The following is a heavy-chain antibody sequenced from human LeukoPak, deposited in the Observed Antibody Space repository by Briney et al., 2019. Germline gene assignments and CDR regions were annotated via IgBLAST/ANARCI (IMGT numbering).Heavy chain of an antibody. Sequence: GGSLRLSCAASGFTFSSYGMHWVRQTPGKGLEWAAVIWYDGTNKYYADSVKGRFTISRDNSKNTLYLQMNSLRAEDTAVYYCANSKICLMWAFDIWGQGTMVTVSS. V-gene: IGHV3-33*06. J-gene: IGHJ3*02. CDR2: IWYDGTNK. D-gene: IGHD2-2*01. CDR3: ANSKICLMWAFDI. CDR1: GFTFSSYG.